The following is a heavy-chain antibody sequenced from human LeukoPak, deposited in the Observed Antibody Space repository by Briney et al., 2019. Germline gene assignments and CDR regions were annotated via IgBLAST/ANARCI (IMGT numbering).Heavy chain of an antibody. J-gene: IGHJ3*02. CDR1: GGSISSYY. Sequence: PSETLSLTCTVSGGSISSYYWSWIPQPPGGGLEWIGYVYYTGSTNYNPSLRSRVTISMDTSKNQFSLKLRSVTAADTAVYYCARDISSSSDAFDIWGQGTLVTVSS. D-gene: IGHD6-13*01. V-gene: IGHV4-59*01. CDR2: VYYTGST. CDR3: ARDISSSSDAFDI.